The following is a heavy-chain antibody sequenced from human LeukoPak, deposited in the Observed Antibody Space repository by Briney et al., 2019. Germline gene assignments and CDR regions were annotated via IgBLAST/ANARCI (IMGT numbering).Heavy chain of an antibody. CDR3: ARVLRGYCSGGSCYLGY. CDR2: INPNSGGT. D-gene: IGHD2-15*01. Sequence: PGASVKVSCKASGYTFTGYYMHWVRQAPGQGLEWMGWINPNSGGTNYAQKFQGRVTMTRDTSISTAYMELSRLRSDDTAVYYCARVLRGYCSGGSCYLGYWGQGTLVTVSS. V-gene: IGHV1-2*02. J-gene: IGHJ4*02. CDR1: GYTFTGYY.